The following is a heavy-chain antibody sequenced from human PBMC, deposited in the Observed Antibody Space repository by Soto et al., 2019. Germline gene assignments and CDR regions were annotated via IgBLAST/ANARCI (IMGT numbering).Heavy chain of an antibody. CDR2: ISAYNGNT. Sequence: ASVKVSCKASGYTFTSYGISWVRQAPGQGLEWMGWISAYNGNTNYAQKLQGRVTMTTDTSTSTAYMELRSLRSDDTAVYYCAIDHHSGYHFRWFDPWGQGTLVNVAS. V-gene: IGHV1-18*01. CDR1: GYTFTSYG. D-gene: IGHD5-12*01. CDR3: AIDHHSGYHFRWFDP. J-gene: IGHJ5*02.